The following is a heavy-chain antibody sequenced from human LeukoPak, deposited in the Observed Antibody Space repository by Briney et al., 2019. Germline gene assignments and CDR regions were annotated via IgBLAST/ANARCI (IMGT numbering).Heavy chain of an antibody. CDR3: AKGSYYDILTGYSWFDP. V-gene: IGHV3-9*01. CDR2: ISRNSSSI. CDR1: GFTFDDYA. D-gene: IGHD3-9*01. J-gene: IGHJ5*02. Sequence: GRSLRLSCAASGFTFDDYAMHWVRQAPGKGLEWVSGISRNSSSIGYADSVKGRFTISRDNAKNSLYLQMNSLRAEDTALYYCAKGSYYDILTGYSWFDPWGQGTLVTVSS.